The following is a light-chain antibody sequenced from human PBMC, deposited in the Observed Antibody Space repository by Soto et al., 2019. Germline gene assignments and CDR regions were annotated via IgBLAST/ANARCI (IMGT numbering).Light chain of an antibody. V-gene: IGLV2-14*01. J-gene: IGLJ2*01. CDR2: EVS. CDR1: SSDVGYYNY. CDR3: SSYISVSSPVV. Sequence: QSALTQPASLSGSPGQSITISCTGTSSDVGYYNYVSWYQQHPGKAPKVIIYEVSNRPSGASYRFSGSKSGNTASLTISGLQAEDEADYYCSSYISVSSPVVFGGGTKLTVL.